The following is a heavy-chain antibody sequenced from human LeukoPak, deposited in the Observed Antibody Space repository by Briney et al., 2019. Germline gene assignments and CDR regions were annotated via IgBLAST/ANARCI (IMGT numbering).Heavy chain of an antibody. V-gene: IGHV3-66*01. D-gene: IGHD6-19*01. CDR3: ARTLGYSSGWYEGYFDY. Sequence: GSLRLSCAASGFTLSDNYMSWVRQAPGKGLEGVAVIYSGGSTCYADYMKGRFTISRDNSKNTLYLQMNRLRAEDTAVYYCARTLGYSSGWYEGYFDYWGQGTLVTVSS. CDR2: IYSGGST. J-gene: IGHJ4*02. CDR1: GFTLSDNY.